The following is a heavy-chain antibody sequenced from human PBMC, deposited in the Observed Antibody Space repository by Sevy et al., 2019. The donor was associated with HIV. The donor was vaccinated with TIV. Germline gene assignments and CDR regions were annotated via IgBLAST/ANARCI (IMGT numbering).Heavy chain of an antibody. V-gene: IGHV3-11*01. CDR1: GFTFSDFY. CDR3: ARGQGWPPSFDY. D-gene: IGHD6-19*01. CDR2: IISSGDTI. Sequence: GGSLSLSCAASGFTFSDFYMSWIRQAPGKGLEWVSNIISSGDTIYYADSVKGRITISRDNAKNSMTLQMNSLRAEDTAVYYCARGQGWPPSFDYWGQGTLVTVSS. J-gene: IGHJ4*02.